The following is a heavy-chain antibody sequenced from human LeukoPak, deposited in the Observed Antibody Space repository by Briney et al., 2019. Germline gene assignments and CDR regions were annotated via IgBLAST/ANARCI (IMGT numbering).Heavy chain of an antibody. J-gene: IGHJ4*02. D-gene: IGHD3-16*02. CDR3: ARGPHVDYVWGSYRHFDY. CDR2: INHSGST. V-gene: IGHV4-34*01. Sequence: NPSETLSLTCAVYGGSFSGYYWSWIRQPPGKGLEWIGEINHSGSTNYNPSLKSRVTISVDTSKNQLSLKLSSVTAADTAVYYCARGPHVDYVWGSYRHFDYWGQGTLVTVSS. CDR1: GGSFSGYY.